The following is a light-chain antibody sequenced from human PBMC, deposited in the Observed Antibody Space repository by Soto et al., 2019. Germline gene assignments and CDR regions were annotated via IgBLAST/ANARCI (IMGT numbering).Light chain of an antibody. Sequence: EIVLTQSPATLSLSPGERATLSCRASQSVSSYLAWYQQKPGLAPRLLIYDASNRATGIPARFSGSGSGTDFTLTISSLEPEDFAVYSCQQGSNLWTFGQGTKVEIK. J-gene: IGKJ1*01. CDR3: QQGSNLWT. CDR1: QSVSSY. CDR2: DAS. V-gene: IGKV3-11*01.